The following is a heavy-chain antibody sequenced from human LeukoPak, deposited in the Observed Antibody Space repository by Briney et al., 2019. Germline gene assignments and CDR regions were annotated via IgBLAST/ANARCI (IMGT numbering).Heavy chain of an antibody. V-gene: IGHV4-34*01. CDR2: INHSGST. D-gene: IGHD3-10*01. J-gene: IGHJ6*03. CDR3: ARRTGTVRGVIPPGPMDV. Sequence: TSETLSLTCAVYGGSFSGYYWSWIRQPPGKGLEWIGEINHSGSTNYNPSLKSRVTISVDTSKNQFSLKLSSVTAADTAVYYCARRTGTVRGVIPPGPMDVWGKGTTVTISS. CDR1: GGSFSGYY.